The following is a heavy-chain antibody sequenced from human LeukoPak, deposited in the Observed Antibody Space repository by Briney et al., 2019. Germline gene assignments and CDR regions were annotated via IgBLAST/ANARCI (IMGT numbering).Heavy chain of an antibody. CDR2: IYPGDSDT. CDR3: ARTHSGYDPYNWFDP. D-gene: IGHD5-12*01. Sequence: GESLKISCKGSGYSFTSYWIGWVRQMPGKGPEWMGIIYPGDSDTRYSPSFQGQVTISADKSISTAYLQWSSLKASDTAMYYCARTHSGYDPYNWFDPWGQGTLVTVSS. J-gene: IGHJ5*02. V-gene: IGHV5-51*01. CDR1: GYSFTSYW.